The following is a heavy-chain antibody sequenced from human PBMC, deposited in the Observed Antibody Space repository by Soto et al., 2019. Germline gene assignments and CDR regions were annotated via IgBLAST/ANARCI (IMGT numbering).Heavy chain of an antibody. CDR1: GFTFEDYT. CDR3: VKIKETCAYNAFRPYHY. CDR2: IPWDSGTI. D-gene: IGHD2-21*01. J-gene: IGHJ4*02. Sequence: EVQLVESGGGLVQPGGSLRLTCTASGFTFEDYTMDWVRQAPGKGPEWVSGIPWDSGTINYADAVKGRFSISRDNAKNAVYLQMHCLSTEDTALYYCVKIKETCAYNAFRPYHYWGQGTQVTVSA. V-gene: IGHV3-9*01.